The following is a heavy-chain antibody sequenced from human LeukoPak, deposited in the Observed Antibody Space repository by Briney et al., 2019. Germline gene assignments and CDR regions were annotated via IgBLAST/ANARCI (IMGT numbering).Heavy chain of an antibody. CDR2: ISSSSSYI. D-gene: IGHD1-26*01. CDR1: GFTFSSYS. J-gene: IGHJ4*02. CDR3: ARPRNSGSYYGDFYFDY. Sequence: GGSLRLSCAASGFTFSSYSMNWVRQSPGKGLEWVSSISSSSSYIYYADSVKGRFTISRDNAKNSLYLQMNSLRAEDTAVYYCARPRNSGSYYGDFYFDYWGQGTLVTVSS. V-gene: IGHV3-21*01.